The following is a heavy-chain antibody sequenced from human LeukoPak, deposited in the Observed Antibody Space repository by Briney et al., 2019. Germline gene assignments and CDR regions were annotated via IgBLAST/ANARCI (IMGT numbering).Heavy chain of an antibody. CDR2: IRYDGSNK. CDR3: AKEGKEYCSSTSCYSGFDY. CDR1: GFTFSSYG. Sequence: GGSLRLSCAASGFTFSSYGMHWVRQAPGKGLEWVAFIRYDGSNKYYADSVKGRFTISRDNSKNTLYLQMNSLRAEDTAVYYCAKEGKEYCSSTSCYSGFDYWGQGTLVTVSS. V-gene: IGHV3-30*02. D-gene: IGHD2-2*01. J-gene: IGHJ4*02.